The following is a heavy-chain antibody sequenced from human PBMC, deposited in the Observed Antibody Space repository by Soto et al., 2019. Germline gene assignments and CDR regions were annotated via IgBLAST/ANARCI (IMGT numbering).Heavy chain of an antibody. CDR3: AREKQEWPLGHWFDP. Sequence: ASVKVSCKASGYTFTSYGISWVRQAPGQGLEWMGWISAYNGNTNYAQKLQGRVTMTTDTSTSTAYMELRSLRAEDTAVYYCAREKQEWPLGHWFDPWGQGTLVTVSS. CDR2: ISAYNGNT. CDR1: GYTFTSYG. V-gene: IGHV1-18*01. D-gene: IGHD3-3*01. J-gene: IGHJ5*02.